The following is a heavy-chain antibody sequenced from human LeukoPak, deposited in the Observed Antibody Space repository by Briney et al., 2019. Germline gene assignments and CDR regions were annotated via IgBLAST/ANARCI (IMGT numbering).Heavy chain of an antibody. D-gene: IGHD2-15*01. CDR3: ARLLGYCSGGSCYNNWFDP. J-gene: IGHJ5*02. Sequence: GGSLILSCAASGFTFSTYSMYWVRQAPGKGLEWVSSISRSSTYIFYADSVKGRFTISRDNAKNSLYLQMSSLRAEDTAVYYCARLLGYCSGGSCYNNWFDPWGQGTLVTVSS. CDR1: GFTFSTYS. CDR2: ISRSSTYI. V-gene: IGHV3-21*04.